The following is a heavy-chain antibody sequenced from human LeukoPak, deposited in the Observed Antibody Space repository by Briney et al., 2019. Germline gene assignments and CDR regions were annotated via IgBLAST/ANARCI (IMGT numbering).Heavy chain of an antibody. D-gene: IGHD3-22*01. CDR3: ARGGYYYDSSGYLDY. V-gene: IGHV3-7*01. CDR1: GFTFSSYR. Sequence: GGSLRLSCAASGFTFSSYRMSWVRQAPGKGLEWVANIKQDGSEKYYVDSVKGRFTISRDNAKNSLYLQMNSLRAEDTAVYYCARGGYYYDSSGYLDYWGQGTLVTVSS. J-gene: IGHJ4*02. CDR2: IKQDGSEK.